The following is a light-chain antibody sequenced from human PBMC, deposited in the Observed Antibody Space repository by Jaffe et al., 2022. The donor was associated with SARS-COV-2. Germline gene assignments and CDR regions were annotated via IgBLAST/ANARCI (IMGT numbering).Light chain of an antibody. J-gene: IGLJ1*01. Sequence: QAVLTQPPSVSGTPGQRVTISCSGSSSNIGSNSVFWLQHLPGTAPNLLIYRNTQRPSGVPDRFSGSKSGTSASLAISGLRSEDEGDYYCAAWDDSLSVHYVFGTGTKVTVL. V-gene: IGLV1-47*01. CDR2: RNT. CDR1: SSNIGSNS. CDR3: AAWDDSLSVHYV.